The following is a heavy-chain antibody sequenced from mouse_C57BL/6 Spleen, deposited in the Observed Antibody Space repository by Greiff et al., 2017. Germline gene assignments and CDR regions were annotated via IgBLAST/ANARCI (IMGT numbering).Heavy chain of an antibody. Sequence: EVQLQQSGPELVKPGASVKISCKASGYTFTDYYMNWVKQSHGKSLEWIGDINPNNGGTSYNQKFKGKATLTVDKSSSTAYMELRSLTSEDSAVYYCARGCTTVVATRAWFAYWGQGTLVTVSA. D-gene: IGHD1-1*01. CDR3: ARGCTTVVATRAWFAY. V-gene: IGHV1-26*01. CDR2: INPNNGGT. CDR1: GYTFTDYY. J-gene: IGHJ3*01.